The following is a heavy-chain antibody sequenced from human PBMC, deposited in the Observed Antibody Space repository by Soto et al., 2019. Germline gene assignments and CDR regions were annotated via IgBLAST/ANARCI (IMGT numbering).Heavy chain of an antibody. V-gene: IGHV1-18*01. D-gene: IGHD1-26*01. CDR1: GYNFDNYS. CDR3: GRVLSGSYFDDLDF. Sequence: QIQLVQSGAEVKKPGASVNVSCKASGYNFDNYSIMWVRQARGQGLEWMGWISAFNGNSNQAPKLQGRLTLTTDTSTNTAHLELRCLTSDDTAVYYCGRVLSGSYFDDLDFWGQGTLVTVSS. CDR2: ISAFNGNS. J-gene: IGHJ4*02.